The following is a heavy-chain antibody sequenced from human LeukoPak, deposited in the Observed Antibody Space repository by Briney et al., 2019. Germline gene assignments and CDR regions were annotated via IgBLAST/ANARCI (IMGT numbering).Heavy chain of an antibody. J-gene: IGHJ6*02. CDR1: GFTVSSYA. Sequence: GRSLRLSCAASGFTVSSYAMHWVRQPPGKGLEWVAVISYDGSNKYYADSVKGRFTISRDNSKNTLYLQMNSLRAEDTAVYYCARGIGRGYSYGYYYYGMDVWGQGTTVTVSS. CDR2: ISYDGSNK. CDR3: ARGIGRGYSYGYYYYGMDV. D-gene: IGHD5-18*01. V-gene: IGHV3-30*04.